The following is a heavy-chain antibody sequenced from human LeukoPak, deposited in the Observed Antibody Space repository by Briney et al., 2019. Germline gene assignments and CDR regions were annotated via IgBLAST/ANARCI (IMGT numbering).Heavy chain of an antibody. Sequence: GGSLRLSCAASGFTFSSYWMSWVRQAPGKGLEWVAVISYDGSNKYYADSVKGRFTISRDNSKNTLYLQMNSLRAEDTAVYYCARRAARFDWGVSYYYGMDVWGQGTTVTVSS. J-gene: IGHJ6*02. V-gene: IGHV3-30-3*01. CDR2: ISYDGSNK. CDR3: ARRAARFDWGVSYYYGMDV. D-gene: IGHD6-6*01. CDR1: GFTFSSYW.